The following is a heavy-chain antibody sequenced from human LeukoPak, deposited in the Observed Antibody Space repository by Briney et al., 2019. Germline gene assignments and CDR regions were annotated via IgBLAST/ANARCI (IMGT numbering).Heavy chain of an antibody. CDR3: ARGRVDFWSGYQYYYYYMDV. D-gene: IGHD3-3*01. CDR2: INHSGST. Sequence: SETLSLTCAVYGGSFSGYYWSWIRQPSEKGLEWIGEINHSGSTNYNPSLKSRVTISVDTSKNQFSLKLSSVTAADTAVYYCARGRVDFWSGYQYYYYYMDVWGKGTTVTVSS. CDR1: GGSFSGYY. V-gene: IGHV4-34*01. J-gene: IGHJ6*03.